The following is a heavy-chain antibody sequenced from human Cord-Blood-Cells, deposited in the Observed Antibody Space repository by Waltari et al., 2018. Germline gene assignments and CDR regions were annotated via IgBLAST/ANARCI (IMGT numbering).Heavy chain of an antibody. J-gene: IGHJ3*02. CDR1: GGSFSGYY. Sequence: QVQLQQWGAGLLKPSETLSLTCAVYGGSFSGYYWSWIRQPPGKGLEWIGEINHSGSTNYYPSLKSRVTISVDTSKNQFSLKLSSVTAADTAVYYCAPIAAAEAFDIWGQGTMVTVSS. D-gene: IGHD6-13*01. V-gene: IGHV4-34*01. CDR2: INHSGST. CDR3: APIAAAEAFDI.